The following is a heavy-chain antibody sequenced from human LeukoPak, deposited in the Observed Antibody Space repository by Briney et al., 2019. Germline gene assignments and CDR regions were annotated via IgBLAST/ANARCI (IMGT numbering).Heavy chain of an antibody. CDR1: GGSISTGGYY. Sequence: PSETLSLTCTVSGGSISTGGYYWSWIRQHPGKGLEWIGYIYYSGSTYYNPSLESRVTISLDTSNNHFSLKLSSVTAADTAVYYCARGRQNYGDYPYWGQGTLVTVSS. D-gene: IGHD4-17*01. CDR2: IYYSGST. J-gene: IGHJ4*02. V-gene: IGHV4-31*03. CDR3: ARGRQNYGDYPY.